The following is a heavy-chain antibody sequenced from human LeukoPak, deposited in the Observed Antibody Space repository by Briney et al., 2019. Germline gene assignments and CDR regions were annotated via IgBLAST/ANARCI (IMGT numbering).Heavy chain of an antibody. CDR2: IHYSGSS. D-gene: IGHD2-21*02. CDR1: GYPISSYH. Sequence: PSETLSLTCTVPGYPISSYHGTSIRQPPGKGLEWIGYIHYSGSSRSHPSLNSRVTMSVDTSKSQFSLKLTSVTAADTAVYYCARGRRTAVVTDFDYWGQGTLVTVSS. J-gene: IGHJ4*02. V-gene: IGHV4-59*01. CDR3: ARGRRTAVVTDFDY.